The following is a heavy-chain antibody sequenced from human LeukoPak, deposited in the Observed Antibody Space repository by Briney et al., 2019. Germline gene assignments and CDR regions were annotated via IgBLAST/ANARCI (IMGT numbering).Heavy chain of an antibody. Sequence: GGSLGLSCAASGFTVRSYDMHWVRQVAGKGLEWVSAISTASNPHYAASVQGRFTIFRANAENSLYLQMNSLSAEDTAVYYCARELGIEGYWYFDLWGRGTLVTVSS. V-gene: IGHV3-13*05. J-gene: IGHJ2*01. D-gene: IGHD7-27*01. CDR1: GFTVRSYD. CDR3: ARELGIEGYWYFDL. CDR2: ISTASNP.